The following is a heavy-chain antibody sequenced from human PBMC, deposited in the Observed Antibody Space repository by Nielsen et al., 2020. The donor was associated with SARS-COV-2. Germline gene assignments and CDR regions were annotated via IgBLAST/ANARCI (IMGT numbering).Heavy chain of an antibody. CDR1: GFNFSNYF. V-gene: IGHV3-11*05. D-gene: IGHD3-10*01. J-gene: IGHJ4*02. CDR3: ARATLHSLRSSWFEGIDS. Sequence: GESLKISCAASGFNFSNYFMAWIRQVPGKGLHSVSYISNSNRYTKYADSVMGRFTISRDNTKNSLYLQMGSLRVEDTAVYFCARATLHSLRSSWFEGIDSWGQGTLVTVSS. CDR2: ISNSNRYT.